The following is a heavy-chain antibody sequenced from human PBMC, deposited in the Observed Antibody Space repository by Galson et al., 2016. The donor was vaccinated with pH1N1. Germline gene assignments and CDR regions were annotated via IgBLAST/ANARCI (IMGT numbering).Heavy chain of an antibody. CDR1: ASSFTSYW. CDR3: ATGPSPDY. J-gene: IGHJ4*02. V-gene: IGHV5-10-1*01. CDR2: INPRDSYT. Sequence: QSGAEVTKPGESLKISCKGSASSFTSYWISWVRQMPGKGLEWMGRINPRDSYTDYSPSFQGHVTISTDESISTAYLKWSTLKASDTAIYYCATGPSPDYWGQGTLVIVSS.